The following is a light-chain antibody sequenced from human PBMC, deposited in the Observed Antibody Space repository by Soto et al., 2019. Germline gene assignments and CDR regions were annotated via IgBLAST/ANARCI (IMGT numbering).Light chain of an antibody. J-gene: IGLJ1*01. CDR3: SSSAGSDTYV. CDR1: SNDVGGYDL. V-gene: IGLV2-23*02. CDR2: EVN. Sequence: QSVLTQPASVSGSPGQSITISCTGTSNDVGGYDLVSWYQQHPGKAPKLLIYEVNKRPSGVSNRFFGSKSGITASLTISGLQPEDEADYYCSSSAGSDTYVFGTGTKVTVL.